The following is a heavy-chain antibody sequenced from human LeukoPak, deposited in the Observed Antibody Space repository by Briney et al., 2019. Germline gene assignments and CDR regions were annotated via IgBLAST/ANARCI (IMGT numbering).Heavy chain of an antibody. V-gene: IGHV4-59*08. CDR3: ARRGYSYGSFDY. CDR1: GGSISSYY. Sequence: SETLSLTCTVSGGSISSYYWSWIRQPPGKGLEWIGYIYYSGSTNYNPSLKSRVTISVDTSKNQFSLKLSSVTAADTAVYYCARRGYSYGSFDYWGQGTLVTVSS. CDR2: IYYSGST. J-gene: IGHJ4*02. D-gene: IGHD5-18*01.